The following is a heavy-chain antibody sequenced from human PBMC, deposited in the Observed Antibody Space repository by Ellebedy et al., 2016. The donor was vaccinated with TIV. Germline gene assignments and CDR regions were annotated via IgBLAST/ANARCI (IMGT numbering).Heavy chain of an antibody. V-gene: IGHV4-39*01. D-gene: IGHD3-10*01. Sequence: SETLSLXCTVSGGSISSSSYYWGWIRQPPGKGLEWIGSIYYSGSTYYNPSLKSRVTISVDTSKNQFSLKLSSVTAADTAVYYCARVWFGELRYFDYWGQGTLVTVSS. CDR3: ARVWFGELRYFDY. CDR2: IYYSGST. J-gene: IGHJ4*02. CDR1: GGSISSSSYY.